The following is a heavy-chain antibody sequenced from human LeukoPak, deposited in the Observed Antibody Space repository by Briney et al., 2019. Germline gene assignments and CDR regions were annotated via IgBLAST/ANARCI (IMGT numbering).Heavy chain of an antibody. CDR3: AIRGYSYGNYYYYMDV. CDR1: GGTFSSYA. V-gene: IGHV1-69*05. Sequence: SVKVSCKASGGTFSSYAISWVRQAPGQGLEWMGGIIPIFGTANYAQKFQGRVTITTDESTSTAYMELSSLRSEDTAVYYCAIRGYSYGNYYYYMDVWGKGTTVTVSS. J-gene: IGHJ6*03. D-gene: IGHD5-18*01. CDR2: IIPIFGTA.